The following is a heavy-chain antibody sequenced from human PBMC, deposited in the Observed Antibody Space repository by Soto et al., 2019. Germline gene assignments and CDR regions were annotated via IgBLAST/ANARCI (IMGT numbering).Heavy chain of an antibody. Sequence: QLQLQESGPGLVKPSEPLSLTCTVSGGSISSGPYSWGWIRQPPGEGLEWIGTFYYSESTYYNPSLESRVTLSVDTSKNQFSLKVSSVTVADTAVYYCARLGGYCSSTTCYGYYGMDVWGQGTTVTVSS. CDR1: GGSISSGPYS. D-gene: IGHD2-2*01. V-gene: IGHV4-39*01. CDR2: FYYSEST. J-gene: IGHJ6*02. CDR3: ARLGGYCSSTTCYGYYGMDV.